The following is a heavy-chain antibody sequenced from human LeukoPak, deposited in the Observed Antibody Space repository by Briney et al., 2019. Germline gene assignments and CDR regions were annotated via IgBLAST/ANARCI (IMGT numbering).Heavy chain of an antibody. CDR3: ARGYSSSWYWFDP. Sequence: SETLSLTCSVSGGSLSSYHWSWIRQPPGKGLEWVGYIYYSGSTNYNPSLKSRGTISLDPSKNHFSLKLSSVTAADTAVYYCARGYSSSWYWFDPWGQGTLVTVSS. CDR1: GGSLSSYH. CDR2: IYYSGST. V-gene: IGHV4-59*01. D-gene: IGHD6-13*01. J-gene: IGHJ5*02.